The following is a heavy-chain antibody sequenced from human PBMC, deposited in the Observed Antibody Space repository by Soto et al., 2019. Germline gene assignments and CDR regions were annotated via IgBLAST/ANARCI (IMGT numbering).Heavy chain of an antibody. CDR2: ISYDGKKK. CDR3: AKGHRNSGWYFGAFEI. V-gene: IGHV3-30*18. CDR1: GSTVSSYG. D-gene: IGHD6-13*01. J-gene: IGHJ3*02. Sequence: PGGSLRLSCEESGSTVSSYGMHWVRQAPGKGLEWLAFISYDGKKKFYADSVKGRFTMSRDDSLYLQMGSLRVEDTAMYYCAKGHRNSGWYFGAFEIWGQGTMVTVSS.